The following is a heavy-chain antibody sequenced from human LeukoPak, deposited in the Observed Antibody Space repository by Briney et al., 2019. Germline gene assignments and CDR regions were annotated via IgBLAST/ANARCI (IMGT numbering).Heavy chain of an antibody. V-gene: IGHV4-38-2*02. CDR2: IYHSRST. CDR3: ARTNNWIYEAPHYFDY. CDR1: GYSISSGYY. D-gene: IGHD1-7*01. Sequence: SETLSLTCTVSGYSISSGYYWGWIRQPPGKGLEWIGSIYHSRSTYYNPSLKSRVTISVDTSKNQFSLKLSSVTAADTAIYYCARTNNWIYEAPHYFDYWGQGTLVTVSS. J-gene: IGHJ4*02.